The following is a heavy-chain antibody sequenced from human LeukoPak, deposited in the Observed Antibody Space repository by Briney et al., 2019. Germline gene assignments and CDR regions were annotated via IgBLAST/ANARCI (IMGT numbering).Heavy chain of an antibody. CDR1: GFTFSDYY. CDR2: ISSSGSTI. J-gene: IGHJ4*02. Sequence: PGGSLRLSCAASGFTFSDYYMSWIRQAPGKGLEWVSYISSSGSTIYYADSVKGRFTISRDNAKNSLYLQMNSLRAEGTAVYYCARETYDFWSGYSGYSYGYFDYWGQGTLVTVSS. V-gene: IGHV3-11*01. D-gene: IGHD3-3*01. CDR3: ARETYDFWSGYSGYSYGYFDY.